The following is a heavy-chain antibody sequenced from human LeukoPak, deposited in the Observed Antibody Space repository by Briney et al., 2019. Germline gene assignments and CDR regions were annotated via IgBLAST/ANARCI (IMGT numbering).Heavy chain of an antibody. V-gene: IGHV3-66*02. D-gene: IGHD3-10*01. Sequence: GGSLRLSCAASGFTVSSNYMSWVREAPGKGLEWVSVIYSGGSTYYADSVKGRFTISRDNSKNTLYLEMNSLRAEDTAVYYCARDRADAFDIWGQGTMVTVSS. J-gene: IGHJ3*02. CDR1: GFTVSSNY. CDR2: IYSGGST. CDR3: ARDRADAFDI.